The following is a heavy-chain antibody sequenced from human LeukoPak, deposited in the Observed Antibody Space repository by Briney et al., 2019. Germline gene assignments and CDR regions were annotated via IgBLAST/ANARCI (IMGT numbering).Heavy chain of an antibody. J-gene: IGHJ4*02. V-gene: IGHV3-7*01. D-gene: IGHD5-12*01. CDR3: ARDWGSTGYDLYDS. CDR2: IRQDGSER. Sequence: GGSLRLSCAASGFIFSNYWMTWVRQAPGKGPEWVAHIRQDGSERHYVDSVKDRFTISRDNAKNSLDLQMDRLRAEDTAVYYCARDWGSTGYDLYDSWGQGTLVTVSS. CDR1: GFIFSNYW.